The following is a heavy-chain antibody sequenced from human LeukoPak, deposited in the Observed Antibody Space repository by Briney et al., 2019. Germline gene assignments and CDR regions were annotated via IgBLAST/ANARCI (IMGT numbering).Heavy chain of an antibody. CDR2: ISGNGGIT. D-gene: IGHD4-23*01. CDR1: GFTFSNSA. J-gene: IGHJ4*02. V-gene: IGHV3-23*01. CDR3: AKKSPYGGADY. Sequence: GGSLRLSCAASGFTFSNSAMSWVRQAPGKGLERVSAISGNGGITYYADSVKGQFTISRDNSKNTLYLQMNTLRADDTAVYYCAKKSPYGGADYWGQGTLVTVSS.